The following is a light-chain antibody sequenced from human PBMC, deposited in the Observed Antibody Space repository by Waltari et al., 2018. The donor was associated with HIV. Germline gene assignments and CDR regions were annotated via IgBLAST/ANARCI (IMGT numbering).Light chain of an antibody. CDR2: NVS. Sequence: GVMTPFPPSLFVPLGQPASIPCRSCPSLVHTDGNTYLNWFRQRPGQSPRRLIYNVSNRDSGVPDRFSGSGSGTDFTLEINRVEAEDVGVYYCMQGTHWPPGYTFGQGTKLEIK. V-gene: IGKV2-30*02. J-gene: IGKJ2*01. CDR3: MQGTHWPPGYT. CDR1: PSLVHTDGNTY.